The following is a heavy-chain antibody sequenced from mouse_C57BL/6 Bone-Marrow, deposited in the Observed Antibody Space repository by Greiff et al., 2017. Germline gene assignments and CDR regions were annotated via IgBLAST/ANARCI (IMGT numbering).Heavy chain of an antibody. CDR2: IDPENGDT. Sequence: VQLKQSGAELVRPGASVKLSCTASGFNIKDDYMHWVKQRPEQGLEWIGWIDPENGDTEYASKFQGKATITADTSSNTAYLQLSSLTSEDTAVYYGTTLTTVVATDYAMDYWGQGTSVTVSS. CDR3: TTLTTVVATDYAMDY. D-gene: IGHD1-1*01. J-gene: IGHJ4*01. CDR1: GFNIKDDY. V-gene: IGHV14-4*01.